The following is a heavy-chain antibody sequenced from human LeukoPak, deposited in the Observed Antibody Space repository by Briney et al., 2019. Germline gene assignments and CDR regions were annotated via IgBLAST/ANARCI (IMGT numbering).Heavy chain of an antibody. Sequence: GGSLRLSCAASGFTFDDYAMHWVRQAPGKGLEWVSGIAWNGDAIVYADSVKGRFTISRDNAKNSLYLQMNSLRAEDTALYYCTKGSGPVRFSGYVFDHRGLGTLVTVSS. J-gene: IGHJ4*02. D-gene: IGHD5-12*01. CDR2: IAWNGDAI. CDR1: GFTFDDYA. CDR3: TKGSGPVRFSGYVFDH. V-gene: IGHV3-9*01.